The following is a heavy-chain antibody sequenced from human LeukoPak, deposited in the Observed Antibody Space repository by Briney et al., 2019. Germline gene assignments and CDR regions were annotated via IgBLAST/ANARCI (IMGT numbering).Heavy chain of an antibody. CDR1: GYAFTSYG. CDR3: ARGAPLTYYYDSSGYYFGY. V-gene: IGHV1-18*01. CDR2: ISAYNGNT. Sequence: VSVKVSCKASGYAFTSYGISWVRQAPGQGLEWMGWISAYNGNTNYAQKLQGRVTMTTDTSTSTAYMELRSLRSDDPAVYYCARGAPLTYYYDSSGYYFGYWGQGTLVTVSS. D-gene: IGHD3-22*01. J-gene: IGHJ4*02.